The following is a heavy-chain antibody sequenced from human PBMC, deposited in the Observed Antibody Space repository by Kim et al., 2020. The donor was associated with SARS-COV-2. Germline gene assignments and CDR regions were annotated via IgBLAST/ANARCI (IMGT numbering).Heavy chain of an antibody. CDR1: GGSISSGGYY. CDR3: ARGYCSSTSCYTGVPATAIPFDY. D-gene: IGHD2-2*02. CDR2: IYYSGST. J-gene: IGHJ4*02. V-gene: IGHV4-31*03. Sequence: SETLSLTCTVSGGSISSGGYYWSWIRQHPGKGLEWIGYIYYSGSTYYNPSLKSRITISVDTSKNQFSLKLSSVTAADTAVYYCARGYCSSTSCYTGVPATAIPFDYWGQGTLVTVSS.